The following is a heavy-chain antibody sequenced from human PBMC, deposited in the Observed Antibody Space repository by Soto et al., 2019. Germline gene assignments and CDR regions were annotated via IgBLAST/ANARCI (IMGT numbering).Heavy chain of an antibody. CDR2: IKSKTDGGTT. CDR1: GFTFSNAW. Sequence: EVQLVESGGGLVKPGGSLRLSCAASGFTFSNAWMSWVRQAPGKGLEWVGRIKSKTDGGTTDYAAPVKGRFTISRDDSKNTLYLQMNSLKTEDTAVYYCTTGSGWYKGFDYGGQGTLVTVSS. CDR3: TTGSGWYKGFDY. J-gene: IGHJ4*02. V-gene: IGHV3-15*01. D-gene: IGHD6-19*01.